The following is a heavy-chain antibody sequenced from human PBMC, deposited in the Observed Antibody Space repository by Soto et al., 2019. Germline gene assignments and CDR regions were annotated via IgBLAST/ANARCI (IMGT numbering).Heavy chain of an antibody. CDR1: GFTFSGSA. CDR2: IRSKANSYAT. CDR3: TSLYYYGSGTTPGVNDAFDI. J-gene: IGHJ3*02. D-gene: IGHD3-10*01. Sequence: EVQLVESGGGLVQPGGSLKLSCAASGFTFSGSAMHWVRQASGKGLEWVGRIRSKANSYATAYAASVKGRFTISRDDSKNTAYLQMNSLKTEDTAVYYCTSLYYYGSGTTPGVNDAFDIWGQGTMVTVSS. V-gene: IGHV3-73*02.